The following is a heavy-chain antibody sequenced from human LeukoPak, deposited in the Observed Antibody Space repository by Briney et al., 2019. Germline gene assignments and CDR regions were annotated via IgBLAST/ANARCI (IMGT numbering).Heavy chain of an antibody. V-gene: IGHV3-33*06. J-gene: IGHJ3*02. Sequence: GGSLRLSCAASGFTFSSYGMHWVRQAPGKGLEWVAVIWYDGSNKYYADSVKGRFTISRDNSKSTLYLQMNSLRAEDTAVYYCAKKRERYDSSGYHAFDIWGQGTMVTVSS. D-gene: IGHD3-22*01. CDR1: GFTFSSYG. CDR3: AKKRERYDSSGYHAFDI. CDR2: IWYDGSNK.